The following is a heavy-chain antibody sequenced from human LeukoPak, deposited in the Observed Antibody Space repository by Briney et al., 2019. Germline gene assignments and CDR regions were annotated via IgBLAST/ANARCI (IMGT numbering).Heavy chain of an antibody. CDR3: ARGGALWFGETYSFDY. J-gene: IGHJ4*02. CDR1: GVSISSYY. D-gene: IGHD3-10*01. CDR2: IYTSGST. Sequence: SETLSLTCTVSGVSISSYYRSWIRQPAGKGLEGIGRIYTSGSTNYNPSLKSRVTMSVDTSKNQFSLKLSSVTAADTAVYYCARGGALWFGETYSFDYWGQGTLVTVSS. V-gene: IGHV4-4*07.